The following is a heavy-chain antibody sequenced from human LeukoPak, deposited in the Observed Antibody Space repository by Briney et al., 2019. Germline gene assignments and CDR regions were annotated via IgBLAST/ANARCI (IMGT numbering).Heavy chain of an antibody. CDR1: TYIFTSNW. Sequence: GESLQISCKGATYIFTSNWIGCVRQMPGRGLEWMGIIYPGDSDTRYSPSFQGQVTISADKSISTAYVQWSSLKVSDTAMYYCARLRGSGSYLVDYWGQGTLVTVSS. J-gene: IGHJ4*02. V-gene: IGHV5-51*01. D-gene: IGHD3-10*01. CDR3: ARLRGSGSYLVDY. CDR2: IYPGDSDT.